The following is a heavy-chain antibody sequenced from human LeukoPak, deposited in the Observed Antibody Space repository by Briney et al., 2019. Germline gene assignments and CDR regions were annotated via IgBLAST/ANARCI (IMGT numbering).Heavy chain of an antibody. CDR3: ARVRKVQWELTHGFDI. CDR2: INPNSGGT. Sequence: PWASVKVSCKASGYTFTGYYMHWVRQAPGQGLEWMGWINPNSGGTKYAQMFQGRVTMTKDTSISTAYMELSRLRSDDTAVYYCARVRKVQWELTHGFDIWGQGTMVTVSS. V-gene: IGHV1-2*02. CDR1: GYTFTGYY. D-gene: IGHD1-26*01. J-gene: IGHJ3*02.